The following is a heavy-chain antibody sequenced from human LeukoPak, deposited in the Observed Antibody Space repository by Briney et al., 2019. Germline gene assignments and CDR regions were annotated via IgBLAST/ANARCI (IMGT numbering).Heavy chain of an antibody. Sequence: PGGSLRLSCAASGFTFSNYAMHWVRQAPGKGLEWVAFIRADGSNKYYADSVKGRFTISRDNSKNTLYLQMNSLRAEDTAVYYCASEPLWFGELSPVDYWGQGTLVTVSS. CDR3: ASEPLWFGELSPVDY. J-gene: IGHJ4*02. CDR1: GFTFSNYA. D-gene: IGHD3-10*01. V-gene: IGHV3-30*02. CDR2: IRADGSNK.